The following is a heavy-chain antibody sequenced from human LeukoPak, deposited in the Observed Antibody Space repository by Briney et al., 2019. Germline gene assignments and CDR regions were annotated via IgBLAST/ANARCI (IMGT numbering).Heavy chain of an antibody. V-gene: IGHV3-21*04. Sequence: GGSLRLSCAASGFTFSSYAMSWVRQAPGKGLEWVSAISGSSGYTIYYSDSVKGRFTISRDNAKNSLYLQMDGLRAEDTAIYYCARPQTSSSSTASLGYWGQGTLVTVSS. CDR1: GFTFSSYA. CDR2: ISGSSGYTI. D-gene: IGHD6-6*01. J-gene: IGHJ4*02. CDR3: ARPQTSSSSTASLGY.